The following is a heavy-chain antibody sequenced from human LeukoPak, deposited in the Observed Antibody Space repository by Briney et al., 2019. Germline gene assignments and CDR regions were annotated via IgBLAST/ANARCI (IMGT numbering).Heavy chain of an antibody. D-gene: IGHD1-26*01. J-gene: IGHJ3*02. CDR2: IHTSAST. CDR1: GASIRSYS. Sequence: KPSETLSLTCSVSGASIRSYSWSWLRQPAGKGLEWIGRIHTSASTEYNPSLKSRVTMSVDTSKNQFSLKLNSVTAADTAVYFCARDDNSEYSDDAFDIWDQGTLVTVSS. CDR3: ARDDNSEYSDDAFDI. V-gene: IGHV4-4*07.